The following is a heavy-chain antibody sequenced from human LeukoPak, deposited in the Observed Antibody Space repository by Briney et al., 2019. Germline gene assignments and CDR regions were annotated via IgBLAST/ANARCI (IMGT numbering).Heavy chain of an antibody. V-gene: IGHV4-30-2*01. D-gene: IGHD2-8*01. J-gene: IGHJ5*02. Sequence: SQTLSLTCAVSGGSISSGGYYWSWIRQPPGKGLEWIGEINHSGSTNYNPSLKSRVTISVDTSKNQFSLKLSSVTAADTAVYYCATTNLYCANGVCHRNWFDPWGQGTRVTVSS. CDR3: ATTNLYCANGVCHRNWFDP. CDR1: GGSISSGGYY. CDR2: INHSGST.